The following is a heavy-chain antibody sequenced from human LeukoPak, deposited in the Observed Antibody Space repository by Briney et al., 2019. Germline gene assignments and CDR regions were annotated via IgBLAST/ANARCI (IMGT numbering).Heavy chain of an antibody. CDR3: ARDRGGSKYFDS. V-gene: IGHV3-33*08. D-gene: IGHD3-10*01. CDR1: GFTFCSFG. Sequence: PGGSLRLSCAASGFTFCSFGMHWVRQAPGKGLEWVAVIWSDGSNKFYADSVKGRFTISRDNSKNTLFLQMNSLRVEDTALYSCARDRGGSKYFDSWGQGTLVTVSS. J-gene: IGHJ4*02. CDR2: IWSDGSNK.